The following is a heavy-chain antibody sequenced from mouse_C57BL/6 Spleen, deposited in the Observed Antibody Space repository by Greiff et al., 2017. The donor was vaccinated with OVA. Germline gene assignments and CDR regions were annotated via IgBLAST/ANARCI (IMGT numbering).Heavy chain of an antibody. V-gene: IGHV3-6*01. CDR2: ISYDGSN. D-gene: IGHD1-1*01. Sequence: EVQLQESGPGLVKPSQSLSLTCSVTGYSITSGYYWNWIRQFPGNKLEWMGYISYDGSNNYNPSLKNRISITRDTSKNQFFLKLNSVTTEDTATYYCARVGYYYGSSYEEDYWGQGTTLTVSS. J-gene: IGHJ2*01. CDR3: ARVGYYYGSSYEEDY. CDR1: GYSITSGYY.